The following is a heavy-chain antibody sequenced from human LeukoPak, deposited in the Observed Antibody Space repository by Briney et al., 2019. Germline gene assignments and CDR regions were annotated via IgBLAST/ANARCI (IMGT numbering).Heavy chain of an antibody. D-gene: IGHD6-19*01. Sequence: PGGSLRLSCAASGFTFSSYAMHWVRQAPGKGLEWVAVISYDGSNKYYADSVKGRFTISRDNSKNTLYLQMNSLRAEDTAVYYCARDRYSRGWNWFDPWGQGTLVTVSS. J-gene: IGHJ5*02. CDR2: ISYDGSNK. V-gene: IGHV3-30-3*01. CDR3: ARDRYSRGWNWFDP. CDR1: GFTFSSYA.